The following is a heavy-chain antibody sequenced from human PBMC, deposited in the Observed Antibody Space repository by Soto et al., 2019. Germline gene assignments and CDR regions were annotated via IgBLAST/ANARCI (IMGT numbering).Heavy chain of an antibody. CDR1: GFTFSSYA. CDR3: ALCAKSGLLWFGELSLDY. D-gene: IGHD3-10*01. V-gene: IGHV3-23*01. CDR2: ISGSGGST. J-gene: IGHJ4*02. Sequence: EVQLLESGGGLVQPGGSLRLSCAASGFTFSSYAMSWVRQAPGKGLEWVSAISGSGGSTYYADSVKGRFTISRDNSKNTLYLEMNSRRAEETAVYYCALCAKSGLLWFGELSLDYWGQGTLVTVSS.